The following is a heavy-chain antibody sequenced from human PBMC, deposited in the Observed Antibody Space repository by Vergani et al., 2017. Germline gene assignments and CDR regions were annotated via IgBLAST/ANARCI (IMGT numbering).Heavy chain of an antibody. J-gene: IGHJ4*02. CDR3: ATQGEGQLVLGLFPD. D-gene: IGHD6-6*01. CDR2: ISGSGGST. V-gene: IGHV3-23*01. Sequence: EVQLLESGGGLVQPGGSLRLSCAASGFTFSSYAMSWVRQAPGKGLEWVSAISGSGGSTYYADSVKGRFTISRDNSKNTLYLQMNSLRAEDTAVYYCATQGEGQLVLGLFPDWSQGTLVTVSS. CDR1: GFTFSSYA.